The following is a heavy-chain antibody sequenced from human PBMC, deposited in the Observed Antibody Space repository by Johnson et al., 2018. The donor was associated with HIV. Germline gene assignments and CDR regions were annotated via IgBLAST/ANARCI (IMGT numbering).Heavy chain of an antibody. CDR2: LNWNGGTT. CDR1: GFTFDDFG. CDR3: ARPIFGVVASPVDAFGV. V-gene: IGHV3-20*04. J-gene: IGHJ3*01. Sequence: EVQLVESGGRVVRPGGALRLSCAASGFTFDDFGMSWVRQAPGKGLEWVSGLNWNGGTTFYADAVKGRFPISRDNAKNSLYLQMKSRRAEDTALYYCARPIFGVVASPVDAFGVWGQGTMVTVSS. D-gene: IGHD3-3*01.